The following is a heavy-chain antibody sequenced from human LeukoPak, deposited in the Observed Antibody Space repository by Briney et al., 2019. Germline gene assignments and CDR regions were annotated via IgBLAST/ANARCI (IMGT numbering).Heavy chain of an antibody. CDR3: ARRRNYYGSGSYQNYMDV. CDR2: IYHSGNT. V-gene: IGHV4-59*01. D-gene: IGHD3-10*01. Sequence: PSETLSLTCTVPGGSISNYYWSWIRQPPGKGLEWIGYIYHSGNTNCNPSLKSRVTISVDTSKNQFSLKLSSVTAADTAVYYCARRRNYYGSGSYQNYMDVWGKGTTVTVSS. CDR1: GGSISNYY. J-gene: IGHJ6*03.